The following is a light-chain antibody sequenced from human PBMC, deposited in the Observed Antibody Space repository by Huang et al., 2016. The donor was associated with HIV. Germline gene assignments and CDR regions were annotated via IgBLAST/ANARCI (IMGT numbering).Light chain of an antibody. V-gene: IGKV1-39*01. J-gene: IGKJ2*01. CDR2: AAS. Sequence: DIQMTQSPSSLSASVGDTVTITCRAGQSISRYLNWYQQKPGKAPTLLIYAASTLQSGGPGMFTGSGSGTDFTLTITNPQPDDSATYYCQQSYTGPRYTFGQGTKLEI. CDR3: QQSYTGPRYT. CDR1: QSISRY.